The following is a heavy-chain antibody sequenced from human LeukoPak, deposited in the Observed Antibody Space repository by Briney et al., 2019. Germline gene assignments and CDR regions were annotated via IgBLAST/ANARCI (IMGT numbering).Heavy chain of an antibody. CDR1: GFPFGSYA. CDR2: ISDSGGRI. CDR3: VRGYSFGPYGMDV. J-gene: IGHJ6*02. Sequence: GGSLRLSCSASGFPFGSYAMHWVRQATGKGLEYVSAISDSGGRIYYADSVQCRFTISRDNSKNTLYLQMISLRTEDTAVYFCVRGYSFGPYGMDVWGQGTTVTVSS. D-gene: IGHD2-15*01. V-gene: IGHV3-64D*09.